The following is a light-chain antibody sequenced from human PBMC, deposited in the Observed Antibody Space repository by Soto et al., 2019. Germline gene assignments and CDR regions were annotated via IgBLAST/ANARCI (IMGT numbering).Light chain of an antibody. Sequence: DIQMTQSPSTLSASVGDRVTITCRASQSISSWLAWYKQKPGKAPKLLIYKESSLESGVPSRFSGSGSGTAFTLTISRLEPVDFATYYCQQYSSYWTFGQGTKVEIK. CDR1: QSISSW. CDR2: KES. V-gene: IGKV1-5*03. CDR3: QQYSSYWT. J-gene: IGKJ1*01.